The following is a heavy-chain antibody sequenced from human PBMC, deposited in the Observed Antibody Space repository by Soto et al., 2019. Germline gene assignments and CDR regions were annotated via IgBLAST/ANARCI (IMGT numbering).Heavy chain of an antibody. Sequence: QVQLVESGGGVVQPGRSLRLSCAASGFTFSSYGMHWVRQAPGKGLEWVAVIWYDGSNKYYADSVKGRFTIARDNSKNSLYLRMYSLRAEDTAVYYCASGLTTPSGWCDVGGFDYWGQGTLVTVSS. CDR3: ASGLTTPSGWCDVGGFDY. CDR2: IWYDGSNK. CDR1: GFTFSSYG. V-gene: IGHV3-33*01. D-gene: IGHD6-19*01. J-gene: IGHJ4*02.